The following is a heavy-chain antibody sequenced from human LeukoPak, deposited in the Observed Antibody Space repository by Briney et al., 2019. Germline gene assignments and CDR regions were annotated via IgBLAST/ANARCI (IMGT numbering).Heavy chain of an antibody. CDR2: IIPILGIA. V-gene: IGHV1-69*04. J-gene: IGHJ6*02. Sequence: SVKVSCKASGGTFSSYAISWVRQAPGQGLEWMGRIIPILGIANYAQKFQGRVTVTADKSTSTAYMELSSLRSEDTAVYYCARNSAGGRYSYYGMDVWGQGTTVTVSS. CDR3: ARNSAGGRYSYYGMDV. CDR1: GGTFSSYA. D-gene: IGHD3-16*01.